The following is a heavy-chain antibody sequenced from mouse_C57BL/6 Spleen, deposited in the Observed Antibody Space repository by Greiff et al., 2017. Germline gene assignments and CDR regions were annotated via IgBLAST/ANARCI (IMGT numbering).Heavy chain of an antibody. D-gene: IGHD2-4*01. CDR1: GFTLSNYW. CDR2: IRLKSDNYAT. CDR3: TLHDYGFDFDY. Sequence: EVKLVESGGGLVQPGGSMKLSCVASGFTLSNYWMNWVRQSPEKGLEWVAQIRLKSDNYATHYAESVKGRFTISRDDSKSSVYLQMNNLRAEDTGIYYCTLHDYGFDFDYWGQGTTLTVSS. V-gene: IGHV6-3*01. J-gene: IGHJ2*01.